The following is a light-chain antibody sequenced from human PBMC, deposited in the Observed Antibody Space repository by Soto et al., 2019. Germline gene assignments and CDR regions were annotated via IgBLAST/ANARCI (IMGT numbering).Light chain of an antibody. J-gene: IGLJ1*01. CDR3: SSYTSSSTPYV. V-gene: IGLV2-14*03. CDR1: SSDVGGYNY. CDR2: EVS. Sequence: QSVLTQPASVSGSPGQSITISCTGTSSDVGGYNYVSWYQQHPGKAPKLMIYEVSNRPSGDSDRFSGSKSGNTASLTISGLQAEDEADYYCSSYTSSSTPYVFGSGTKV.